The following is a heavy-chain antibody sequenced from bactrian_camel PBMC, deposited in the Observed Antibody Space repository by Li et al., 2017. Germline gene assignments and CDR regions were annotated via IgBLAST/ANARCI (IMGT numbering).Heavy chain of an antibody. V-gene: IGHV3S54*01. Sequence: HVQLVESGGDSVQAGGSLKLSCVVSAGRLSLPAMAWFRQSPGKEREGVARIATGSGNTYYAESVKGRFTISRDDAENTLSLQIDSLQPEDTAMYYCGADPFAGANCDTNLDFPYQGQGTQVTVS. CDR2: IATGSGNT. D-gene: IGHD3*01. CDR1: AGRLSLPA. J-gene: IGHJ4*01.